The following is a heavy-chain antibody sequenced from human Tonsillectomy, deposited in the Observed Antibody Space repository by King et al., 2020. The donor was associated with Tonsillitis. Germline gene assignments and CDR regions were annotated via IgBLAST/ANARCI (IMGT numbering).Heavy chain of an antibody. CDR2: IYYSGST. J-gene: IGHJ4*02. D-gene: IGHD2-2*01. V-gene: IGHV4-39*07. CDR1: GDSISSSSHY. CDR3: ARYEGDCSSPTCFELIAATVDS. Sequence: QLQESGPGLVRPAATLSLTCTVSGDSISSSSHYWGWIRQTPGKGLEWIGNIYYSGSTYYNPSLKSRVTISIDTSKNQISLKVNSVTAADTAVYYCARYEGDCSSPTCFELIAATVDSWGQGALVTVSS.